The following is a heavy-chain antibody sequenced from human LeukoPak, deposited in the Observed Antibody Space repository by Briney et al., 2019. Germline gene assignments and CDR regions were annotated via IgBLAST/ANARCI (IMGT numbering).Heavy chain of an antibody. Sequence: PGRSLRLSCAASGFTFSSYAMHWVRQAPGKGLEWVAVISYDGSNKYYADSVKGRFTISRDNSKNTLYLQMSSLRAEDTAVYYCAREEGYYGSALGYWGQGTLVTVSS. J-gene: IGHJ4*02. CDR3: AREEGYYGSALGY. D-gene: IGHD3-10*01. V-gene: IGHV3-30-3*01. CDR1: GFTFSSYA. CDR2: ISYDGSNK.